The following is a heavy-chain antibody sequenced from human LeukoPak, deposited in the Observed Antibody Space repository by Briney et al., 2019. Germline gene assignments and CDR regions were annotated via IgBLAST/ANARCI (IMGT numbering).Heavy chain of an antibody. Sequence: ASVKVSCKASGYTFSCFYINWVRQAPGQGLEWMGWINPKNGDTHYAQDFLGRVTMTRDTSISTAYMELSRLTSDDTAVYYCARDGRLRNGYDNFYIWGQGTLVTVSS. J-gene: IGHJ4*02. CDR2: INPKNGDT. D-gene: IGHD5-18*01. V-gene: IGHV1-2*02. CDR1: GYTFSCFY. CDR3: ARDGRLRNGYDNFYI.